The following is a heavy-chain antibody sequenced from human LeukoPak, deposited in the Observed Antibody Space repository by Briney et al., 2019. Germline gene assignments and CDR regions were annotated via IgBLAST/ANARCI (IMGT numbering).Heavy chain of an antibody. CDR1: GFTFSNAW. V-gene: IGHV3-15*01. J-gene: IGHJ4*02. CDR3: TRELLWFGELGY. Sequence: GGSLRLSCAATGFTFSNAWMSWVRQAPGKGLEWVGRIKSKTDGGTTDYAAPVKGRFTISRDDSKNTLYLQMNSLKTEDTAVYYCTRELLWFGELGYWGQGTLVIVSS. CDR2: IKSKTDGGTT. D-gene: IGHD3-10*01.